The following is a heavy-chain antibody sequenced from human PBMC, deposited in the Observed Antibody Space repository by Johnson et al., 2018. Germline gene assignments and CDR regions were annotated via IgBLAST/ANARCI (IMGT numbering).Heavy chain of an antibody. V-gene: IGHV3-11*01. CDR1: GFTFSDYY. D-gene: IGHD4-17*01. CDR3: ARDPNDYGDYDYYYYYGMDV. CDR2: ISSSGSTI. J-gene: IGHJ6*02. Sequence: VQLVESGGGLVKPGGSLRLSCAASGFTFSDYYMSWIRQAPGKGLEWVSYISSSGSTIYYADSVKGRFTISRDTAMNSLYTQMNSLRAEDTAVYYCARDPNDYGDYDYYYYYGMDVWGQGTTVTVSS.